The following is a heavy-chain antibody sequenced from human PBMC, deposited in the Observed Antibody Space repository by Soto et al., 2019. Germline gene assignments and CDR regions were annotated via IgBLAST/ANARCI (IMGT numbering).Heavy chain of an antibody. Sequence: ASVKVSCKASGYTFTSYGISWVRQAPGQGFEWMGWISPYYGNTNYAQKLQGRVTITADTSTSTAYMELRSLRSEDTAVYYCARDRDITAVTYFDYGTEGWLLETTV. CDR3: ARDRDITAVTYFDYGTEG. CDR2: ISPYYGNT. V-gene: IGHV1-18*01. D-gene: IGHD6-13*01. J-gene: IGHJ6*02. CDR1: GYTFTSYG.